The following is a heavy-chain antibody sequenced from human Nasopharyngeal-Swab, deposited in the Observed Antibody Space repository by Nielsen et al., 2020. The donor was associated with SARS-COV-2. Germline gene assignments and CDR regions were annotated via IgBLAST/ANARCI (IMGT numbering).Heavy chain of an antibody. CDR2: TSGSGGST. CDR3: AKSSSTPYGMDV. Sequence: GESLKISCAASGFTFSSYAMSWVRQAPGKGLEWVSATSGSGGSTYYADSVKGRFTISRDNSKHTLYLQMNSLRAEDTAVYYCAKSSSTPYGMDVWGQGTTVTVSS. J-gene: IGHJ6*02. CDR1: GFTFSSYA. V-gene: IGHV3-23*01.